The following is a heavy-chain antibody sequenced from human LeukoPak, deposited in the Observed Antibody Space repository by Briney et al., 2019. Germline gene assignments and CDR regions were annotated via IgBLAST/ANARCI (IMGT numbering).Heavy chain of an antibody. V-gene: IGHV3-23*01. CDR2: ISGSGGST. CDR3: AKPTDLMGATGYDY. CDR1: GFTFSSYA. Sequence: GGSLRLSCAASGFTFSSYAMSWVRQAPGKGLEWVSAISGSGGSTYYADSVKGRFTISRDNSKNTLYLQMNSLRAEDTAVYYCAKPTDLMGATGYDYWGQGTLVTVSS. D-gene: IGHD1-26*01. J-gene: IGHJ4*02.